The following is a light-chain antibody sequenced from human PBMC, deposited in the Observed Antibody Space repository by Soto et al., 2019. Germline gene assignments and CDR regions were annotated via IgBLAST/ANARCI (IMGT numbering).Light chain of an antibody. CDR2: GAS. CDR1: QSVNSNF. Sequence: EIVLTQSPGTLSVSPGERVTLSCRASQSVNSNFLAWYQQRPGQAPRLLLFGASYRATGIPDRFSGSGSGTDFTLTISRLGAEDFAVYYCQQYSSSPPEFTFGPGTRVDSK. V-gene: IGKV3-20*01. J-gene: IGKJ3*01. CDR3: QQYSSSPPEFT.